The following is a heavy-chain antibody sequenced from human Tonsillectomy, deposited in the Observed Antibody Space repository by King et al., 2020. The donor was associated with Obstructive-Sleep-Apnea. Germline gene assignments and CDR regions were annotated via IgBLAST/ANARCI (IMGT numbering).Heavy chain of an antibody. CDR2: IWYDGSNK. D-gene: IGHD3-16*01. Sequence: VQLVESGGGVVQPGRSLRLSCAASGFTFSSYGMHWVRQAPGKGLEWVAVIWYDGSNKYYADSVKGRFTISRDNSKNKLYLQMNSLRAEDTAVYYCAKVVGNPRPGGSYYYYGMDVWGQGTTVTVSS. V-gene: IGHV3-33*06. J-gene: IGHJ6*02. CDR1: GFTFSSYG. CDR3: AKVVGNPRPGGSYYYYGMDV.